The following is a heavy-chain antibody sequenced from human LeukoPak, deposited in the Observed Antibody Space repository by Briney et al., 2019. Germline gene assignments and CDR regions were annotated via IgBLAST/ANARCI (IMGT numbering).Heavy chain of an antibody. CDR1: GGSISSGGYS. CDR2: IYHSGST. Sequence: SQTLSLTCAVSGGSISSGGYSWSWLRQPPGKGLEWIVYIYHSGSTYYNPSLKSRVTISVDRSKNQFSLKLSSVTAADTAVYYCARGYDSSGYYLDAFDIWGQGTMVTVSS. J-gene: IGHJ3*02. CDR3: ARGYDSSGYYLDAFDI. D-gene: IGHD3-22*01. V-gene: IGHV4-30-2*01.